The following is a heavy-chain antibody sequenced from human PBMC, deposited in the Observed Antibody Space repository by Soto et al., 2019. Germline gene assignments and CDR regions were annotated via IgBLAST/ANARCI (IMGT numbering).Heavy chain of an antibody. J-gene: IGHJ6*02. CDR3: GLGGYCSGGSCYYYYGIDV. CDR2: IIPMLGTG. V-gene: IGHV1-69*04. Sequence: SVKVSCKASGGTFSRHAIHWVRQAPGQGLEWMGRIIPMLGTGNYAQKLHGRVTITADKSTSTAYMELSSLRSEDTAVYYCGLGGYCSGGSCYYYYGIDVWGQGTTVTVSS. CDR1: GGTFSRHA. D-gene: IGHD2-15*01.